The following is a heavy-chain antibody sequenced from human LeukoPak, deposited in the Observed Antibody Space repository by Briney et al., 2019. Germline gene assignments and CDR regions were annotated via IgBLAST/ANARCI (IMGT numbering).Heavy chain of an antibody. CDR2: IYYSGNT. V-gene: IGHV4-39*07. D-gene: IGHD4-11*01. Sequence: SETLSLTCTVSGGSISSTTYYWGWIRQPPGKGLEWIGSIYYSGNTYYNPSLKSRVTISADTSKTPFSLRLSSVTAADTAVYYCARAYSRGTTGYDYWGQGTLVTVSS. J-gene: IGHJ4*02. CDR3: ARAYSRGTTGYDY. CDR1: GGSISSTTYY.